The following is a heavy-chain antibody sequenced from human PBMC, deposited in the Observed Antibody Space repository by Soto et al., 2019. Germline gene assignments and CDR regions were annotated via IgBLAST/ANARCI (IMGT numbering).Heavy chain of an antibody. D-gene: IGHD3-9*01. Sequence: GALRLSCAASGFTFSSYSMNWVRQAPGKGLEWVSSISSSSSYIYYADSVKGRFTISRDNAKNSLYLQMNSLRAEDTAVYYCARGPDDILTGIKGNYWGQGTLVTVSS. J-gene: IGHJ4*02. CDR2: ISSSSSYI. CDR3: ARGPDDILTGIKGNY. V-gene: IGHV3-21*01. CDR1: GFTFSSYS.